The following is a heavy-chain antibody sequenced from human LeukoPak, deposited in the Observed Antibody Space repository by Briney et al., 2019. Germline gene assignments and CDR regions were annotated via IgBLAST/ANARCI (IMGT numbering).Heavy chain of an antibody. CDR2: IYYSGST. Sequence: PSETLSLTCTVSGGSISSYYWSWIRQPPGKGLEWIGYIYYSGSTNYNPSLKSRVTISVDTSKNQFSLKLSSVTAADTAVYYCAREARRYYYDSSGYYYEYYFDYWGQGTLVTVSS. D-gene: IGHD3-22*01. V-gene: IGHV4-59*01. J-gene: IGHJ4*02. CDR1: GGSISSYY. CDR3: AREARRYYYDSSGYYYEYYFDY.